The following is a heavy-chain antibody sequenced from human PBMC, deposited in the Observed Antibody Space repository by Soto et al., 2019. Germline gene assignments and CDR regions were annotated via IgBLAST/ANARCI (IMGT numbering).Heavy chain of an antibody. D-gene: IGHD3-10*01. CDR3: ATAPLWSPDHYYYYGMDV. J-gene: IGHJ6*02. Sequence: GESLKISCKGSGYSFTSYWIGWVRQMPGKGLEWMGIIYPGDSDTRYSPSFQGQVTISADKSISTAYLQWSSLKASDTAMYYCATAPLWSPDHYYYYGMDVWGQGTTVTAP. CDR1: GYSFTSYW. V-gene: IGHV5-51*01. CDR2: IYPGDSDT.